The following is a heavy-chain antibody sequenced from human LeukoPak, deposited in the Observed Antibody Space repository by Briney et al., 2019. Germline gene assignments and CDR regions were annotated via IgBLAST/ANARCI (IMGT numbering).Heavy chain of an antibody. J-gene: IGHJ4*02. CDR3: ARGITMVRGVLDY. V-gene: IGHV3-66*01. CDR1: GFTVSSNY. Sequence: LPGGSLRLSCAASGFTVSSNYMSWVRQAPGKGLEWVSVIYSGGSTYYADSVKGRFTISRDNSKNTLYLQVNSLRAEDTAVYYCARGITMVRGVLDYWGQGTLVTVSS. D-gene: IGHD3-10*01. CDR2: IYSGGST.